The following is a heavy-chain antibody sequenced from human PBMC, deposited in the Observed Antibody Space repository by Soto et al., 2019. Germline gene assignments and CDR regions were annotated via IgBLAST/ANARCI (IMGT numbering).Heavy chain of an antibody. J-gene: IGHJ4*02. CDR3: AKDLTYCSSTKCYDAALDY. CDR2: LSGSGGST. Sequence: GGSLRLSCAASGFTFNNYAMSWVRQAPGKGLEWVSTLSGSGGSTYYADSVKGRFTISRDNSKNTLYLQMNSLRAEDTAVYYCAKDLTYCSSTKCYDAALDYWGQGTLVTVSS. D-gene: IGHD2-2*01. V-gene: IGHV3-23*01. CDR1: GFTFNNYA.